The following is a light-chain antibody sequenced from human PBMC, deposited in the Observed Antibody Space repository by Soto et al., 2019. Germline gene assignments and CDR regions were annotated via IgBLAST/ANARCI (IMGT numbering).Light chain of an antibody. J-gene: IGLJ3*02. CDR2: LEGSGSY. CDR3: ETWDSNTRV. CDR1: SVHSSYI. V-gene: IGLV4-60*02. Sequence: QLLLTQSSSASASLGSSVKLTCTLSSVHSSYIIAWHQQQPGKAPRYLMKLEGSGSYNKGSGVPDRFSGSSSGADRYLTISNLQFEDEADYYCETWDSNTRVFGGGTKLTVL.